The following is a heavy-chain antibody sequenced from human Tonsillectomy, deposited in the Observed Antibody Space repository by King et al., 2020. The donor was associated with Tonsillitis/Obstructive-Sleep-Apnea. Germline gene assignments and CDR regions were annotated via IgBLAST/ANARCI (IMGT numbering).Heavy chain of an antibody. Sequence: VQLVQSGAEVKKPGESLRISCKSSGYSFTSYWINWVRQMPGKGLEWMGRIDPSDSYTNYRPSFQGHVTISADKSISTAYLQWSSLKASDTAIYYCASPKNYDIYVMDVWGQGTTVTVSS. CDR2: IDPSDSYT. D-gene: IGHD3-9*01. CDR3: ASPKNYDIYVMDV. V-gene: IGHV5-10-1*03. J-gene: IGHJ6*02. CDR1: GYSFTSYW.